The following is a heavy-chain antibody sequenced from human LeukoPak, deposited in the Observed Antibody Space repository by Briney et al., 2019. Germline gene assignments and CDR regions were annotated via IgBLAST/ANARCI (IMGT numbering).Heavy chain of an antibody. V-gene: IGHV4-39*07. Sequence: PSETLSLTCTVSGGSISSYYWGWIRQPPGKGLEWIGSIYYSGSTYYNPSLKSRVTISVDTSKNQFSLKLSSVTAADTAVYYCARSLTPGWLLLGYWGQGTLVTVSS. CDR2: IYYSGST. CDR1: GGSISSYY. CDR3: ARSLTPGWLLLGY. D-gene: IGHD3-22*01. J-gene: IGHJ4*02.